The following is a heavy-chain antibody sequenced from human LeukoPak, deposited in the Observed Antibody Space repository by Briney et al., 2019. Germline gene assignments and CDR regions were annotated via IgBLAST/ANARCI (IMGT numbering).Heavy chain of an antibody. J-gene: IGHJ5*02. CDR2: IYHSGST. Sequence: SETLSLTCTVSGYSISSGYYWGWIRQPPGKGLERIGSIYHSGSTYYNPSLKSRVTISVDTSKNQFSLELNSVTASDTAVYYCARGGRGFDPWGQGTLVTVSS. CDR3: ARGGRGFDP. V-gene: IGHV4-38-2*02. CDR1: GYSISSGYY.